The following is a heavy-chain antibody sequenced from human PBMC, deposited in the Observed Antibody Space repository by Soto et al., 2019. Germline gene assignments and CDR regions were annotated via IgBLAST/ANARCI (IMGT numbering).Heavy chain of an antibody. CDR2: INHSGST. CDR1: GGSFSGYY. V-gene: IGHV4-34*01. Sequence: SETLSLTCAVYGGSFSGYYWSWIRQPPGKGLEWIGEINHSGSTNYNPSLKSRVTISVDTSKNQFSLKLSSVTAADTAVYYCARGLAWYSSSSKPTGFDYWGQGTLVTVSS. J-gene: IGHJ4*02. D-gene: IGHD6-6*01. CDR3: ARGLAWYSSSSKPTGFDY.